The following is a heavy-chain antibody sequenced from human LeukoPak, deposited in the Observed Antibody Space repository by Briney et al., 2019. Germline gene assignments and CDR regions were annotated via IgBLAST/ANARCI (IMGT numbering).Heavy chain of an antibody. CDR1: EFKFDDYV. CDR3: VRSVVVVAATPTHFDL. Sequence: PGGSLRLSCAAAEFKFDDYVMHWVRQGPGKGLEWVAGISWSSGHMEYAESVKGRFTISIDNARNALYLQMDGLRRDDTALYYCVRSVVVVAATPTHFDLWGRGTPVIVSS. D-gene: IGHD2-15*01. J-gene: IGHJ2*01. V-gene: IGHV3-9*01. CDR2: ISWSSGHM.